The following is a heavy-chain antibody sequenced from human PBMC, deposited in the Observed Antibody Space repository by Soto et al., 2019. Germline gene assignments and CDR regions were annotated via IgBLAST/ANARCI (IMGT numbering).Heavy chain of an antibody. J-gene: IGHJ6*02. V-gene: IGHV3-30*18. CDR3: AKVPIWFGELYHGMDV. CDR2: ISYDGSNK. Sequence: QVQLVESGGGVVQPGRSLRLSCAASGFTFSSYGMHWVRQAPGKGLEWVAVISYDGSNKYYADSVKGRFTISRDNSKNTLYLQMNSLRAEDTAVYYCAKVPIWFGELYHGMDVWSQGTTVTVSS. D-gene: IGHD3-10*01. CDR1: GFTFSSYG.